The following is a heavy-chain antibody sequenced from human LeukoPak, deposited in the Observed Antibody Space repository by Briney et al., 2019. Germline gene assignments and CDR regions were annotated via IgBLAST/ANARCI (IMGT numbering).Heavy chain of an antibody. J-gene: IGHJ5*02. CDR1: GGSISSGGYY. D-gene: IGHD3-9*01. CDR2: IYHSGST. CDR3: ARGLRFDWWPNWFDP. V-gene: IGHV4-30-2*05. Sequence: SETLSLTCTVSGGSISSGGYYWSWIRQPPGKGLEWIGYIYHSGSTYYNPSLKSRVTISVDTSKNQFSLKLSSVTAADTAVYYCARGLRFDWWPNWFDPWGQGTLVTVSS.